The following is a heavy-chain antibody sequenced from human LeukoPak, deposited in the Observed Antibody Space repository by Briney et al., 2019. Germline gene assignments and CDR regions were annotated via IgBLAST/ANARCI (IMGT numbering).Heavy chain of an antibody. CDR1: GGSISSYY. J-gene: IGHJ4*02. V-gene: IGHV4-59*01. Sequence: PSETLSLTCTVSGGSISSYYWSWFRQPPGKGLEWIGYIYYSGSTNYNPSLKSRVTISVDTSKNQFSLKLSSVTAADTAVYYCARGAMVRGVAFDYWGQGTLVTVSS. CDR3: ARGAMVRGVAFDY. D-gene: IGHD3-10*01. CDR2: IYYSGST.